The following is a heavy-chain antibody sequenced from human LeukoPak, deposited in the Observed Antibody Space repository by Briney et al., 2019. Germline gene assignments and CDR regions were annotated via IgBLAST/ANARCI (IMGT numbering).Heavy chain of an antibody. V-gene: IGHV3-23*01. CDR2: IRISGGDT. CDR1: GVAFTSYA. J-gene: IGHJ6*02. Sequence: GGSLRLSCVASGVAFTSYAMTWVRQAPGKGLEWVSGIRISGGDTYYTDSVKGRFTISRDNSKNTLYLQMNSLRAEDTAVYYCAKGLMSYYYYAMDVWGQGTTVTVSS. CDR3: AKGLMSYYYYAMDV.